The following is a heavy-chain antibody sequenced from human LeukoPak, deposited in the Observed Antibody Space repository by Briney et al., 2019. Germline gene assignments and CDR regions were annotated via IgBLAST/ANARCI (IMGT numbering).Heavy chain of an antibody. V-gene: IGHV4-61*02. CDR2: IYTSGST. Sequence: SETLSLTCTVSGGSISSGSYYWSWIRQPAGKGLEWIGRIYTSGSTNYNPSLKSRVTISVDTSKNQFSLKLSSVTAADTAVYYCAREKGGNWFDPWGQGTLVTVSS. CDR3: AREKGGNWFDP. J-gene: IGHJ5*02. CDR1: GGSISSGSYY.